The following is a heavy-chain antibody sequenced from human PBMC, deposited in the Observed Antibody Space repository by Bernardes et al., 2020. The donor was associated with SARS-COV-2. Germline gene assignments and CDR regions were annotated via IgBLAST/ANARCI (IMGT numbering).Heavy chain of an antibody. V-gene: IGHV1-24*01. CDR1: GYTLTELS. D-gene: IGHD1-26*01. CDR3: ATTTVVGAPNWFAP. J-gene: IGHJ5*02. Sequence: ASVKVSFKVSGYTLTELSMHWVRQAPGKGLEWMGGFDPEDGETIYAQKFQGRVTMTEDTSTDTAYMELSSLRSEDTAVYYCATTTVVGAPNWFAPWGQGTLVTVSS. CDR2: FDPEDGET.